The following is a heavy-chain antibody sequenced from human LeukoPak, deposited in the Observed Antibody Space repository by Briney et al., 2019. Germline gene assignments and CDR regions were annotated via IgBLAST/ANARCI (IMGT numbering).Heavy chain of an antibody. D-gene: IGHD3-16*01. V-gene: IGHV1-18*01. Sequence: VASVKVSCKASGYTFISYGISWVRQAPGQGLEWMGWINTYNGNTNYAQKLQGRVTMTTDTSTSTAYMELRSLRSDDTAVYYCARAPNYDYVWGSYGHWGQGTLVTVSS. CDR3: ARAPNYDYVWGSYGH. J-gene: IGHJ4*02. CDR1: GYTFISYG. CDR2: INTYNGNT.